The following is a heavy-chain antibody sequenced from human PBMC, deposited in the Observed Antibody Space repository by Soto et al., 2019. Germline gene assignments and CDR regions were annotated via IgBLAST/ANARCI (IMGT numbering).Heavy chain of an antibody. CDR2: IYPGDSDT. Sequence: GESLKISCKSSGYSFTSYWIAWVRQMPVKGLGWMGSIYPGDSDTRYSPSFQGQVTISADKSISTAYLQWSSLKASDTAMYYCARGIVVVPAAIGSWFDPWGQGTLVTVSS. V-gene: IGHV5-51*01. D-gene: IGHD2-2*02. J-gene: IGHJ5*02. CDR1: GYSFTSYW. CDR3: ARGIVVVPAAIGSWFDP.